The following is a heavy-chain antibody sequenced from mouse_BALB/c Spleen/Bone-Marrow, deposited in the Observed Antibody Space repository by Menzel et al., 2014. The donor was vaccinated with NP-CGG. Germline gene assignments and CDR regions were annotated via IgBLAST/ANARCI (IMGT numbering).Heavy chain of an antibody. CDR1: GYTFTSHN. CDR2: IYPGNGDT. CDR3: ARVRGGGMDY. J-gene: IGHJ4*01. D-gene: IGHD1-1*01. Sequence: LQQSGAELVKPGASVKMSCKASGYTFTSHNMHWVKQTPGQGLEWIGAIYPGNGDTSYNQKFKGKATLTADKSSSTAYMQLSSLTSEDSAVYYCARVRGGGMDYWGQGTSVTVSS. V-gene: IGHV1-12*01.